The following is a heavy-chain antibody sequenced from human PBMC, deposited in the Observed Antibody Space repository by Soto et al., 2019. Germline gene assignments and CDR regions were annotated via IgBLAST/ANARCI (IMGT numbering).Heavy chain of an antibody. D-gene: IGHD3-3*01. CDR2: ISYDGNNK. J-gene: IGHJ4*02. V-gene: IGHV3-30*03. CDR3: AGHLAWLSYDY. Sequence: LRLSCAASGFTFSNYGMHWVRQAPGKGLEWVAVISYDGNNKYYADSVAGRFTISRDNSKNTLYLQMNSLRAEDTAVYYCAGHLAWLSYDYWGQGTLVTVSS. CDR1: GFTFSNYG.